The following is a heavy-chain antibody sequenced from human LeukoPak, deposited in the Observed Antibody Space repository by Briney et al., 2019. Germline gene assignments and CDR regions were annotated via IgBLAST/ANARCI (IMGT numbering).Heavy chain of an antibody. Sequence: PSETLSLTCTVSGGSISSYYWSWIRQPPGKGLEWIGYIYYSGSTNYNPSLKSRVTISVDTSKNQFSLKLRSVTAADTAVYYCALRIAAAGTDFDYWGQGTLVTVSS. CDR1: GGSISSYY. CDR2: IYYSGST. D-gene: IGHD6-13*01. CDR3: ALRIAAAGTDFDY. V-gene: IGHV4-59*01. J-gene: IGHJ4*02.